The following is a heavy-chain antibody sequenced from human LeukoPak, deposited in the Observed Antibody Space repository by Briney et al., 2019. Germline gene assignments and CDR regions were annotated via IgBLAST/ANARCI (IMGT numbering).Heavy chain of an antibody. V-gene: IGHV3-48*03. D-gene: IGHD6-6*01. CDR2: ISSSGSTI. CDR3: AREVAARPFDY. CDR1: GFTFSSYE. Sequence: GGSLGLSCAASGFTFSSYEMNWVRQAPGKGLEWVSYISSSGSTIYYADSVKGRFTISRDNAKNSLYLQMNSLRAEDTAVYYCAREVAARPFDYWGQGTLVTVSS. J-gene: IGHJ4*02.